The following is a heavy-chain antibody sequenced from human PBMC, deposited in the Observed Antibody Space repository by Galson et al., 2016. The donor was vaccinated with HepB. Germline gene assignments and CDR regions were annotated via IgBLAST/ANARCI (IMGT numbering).Heavy chain of an antibody. Sequence: SLRLSCAASGFTFSSFAMSWVRQAPGKGLEWVSSISVGGHSTYYADSVKGRFTISRDNSKNTLYLQMNSLGAEDTAVYYCAKDPRGGENKLPPSFDYWGQGTLVTVSS. J-gene: IGHJ4*02. CDR1: GFTFSSFA. CDR3: AKDPRGGENKLPPSFDY. V-gene: IGHV3-23*01. D-gene: IGHD2/OR15-2a*01. CDR2: ISVGGHST.